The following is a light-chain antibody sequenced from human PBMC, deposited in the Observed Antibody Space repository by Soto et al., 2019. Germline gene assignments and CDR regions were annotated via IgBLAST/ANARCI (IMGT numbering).Light chain of an antibody. V-gene: IGKV3-15*01. Sequence: EIVMTQSPATLSVSPGGRATLSCRASQSISDTLAWYQQKPGQAPRLLIYGASTRATGIPAKLSGSGSGTEFTLTISSLQSEDSAVYYCQQYNSWLWTFGQGTKVDIK. CDR3: QQYNSWLWT. CDR1: QSISDT. CDR2: GAS. J-gene: IGKJ1*01.